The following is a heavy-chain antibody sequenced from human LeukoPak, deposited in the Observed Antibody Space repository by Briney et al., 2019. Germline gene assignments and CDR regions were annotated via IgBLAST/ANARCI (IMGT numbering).Heavy chain of an antibody. V-gene: IGHV4-38-2*02. CDR3: ARDYGTTGITVFDY. J-gene: IGHJ4*02. CDR1: GYSISSGYY. Sequence: KPSETLSLTCTVSGYSISSGYYWGWIRQPPGKGLEWIGSIYHSGSTYYNPSLKSRVTISVDTSKNQFSLKLSSVTAADTAVYYCARDYGTTGITVFDYWGQGTLVTVSS. D-gene: IGHD1-1*01. CDR2: IYHSGST.